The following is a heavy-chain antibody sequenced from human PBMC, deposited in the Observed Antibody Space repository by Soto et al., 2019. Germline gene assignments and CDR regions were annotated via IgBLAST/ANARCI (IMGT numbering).Heavy chain of an antibody. CDR3: APWFGAFDY. Sequence: QVQLVESGGGVVQPGRSLRLSCAASGFTFSSYGMHWVRQAPGKGLEWVAVISYDGSNKYYADSVKGRFTISRDNSKNTLYLQMNSLRAEDMAVYYCAPWFGAFDYWGQGTLGSVSS. J-gene: IGHJ4*02. V-gene: IGHV3-30*03. CDR2: ISYDGSNK. CDR1: GFTFSSYG. D-gene: IGHD3-10*01.